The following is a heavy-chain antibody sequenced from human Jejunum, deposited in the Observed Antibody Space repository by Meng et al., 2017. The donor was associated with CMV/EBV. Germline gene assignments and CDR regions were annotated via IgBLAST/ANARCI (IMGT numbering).Heavy chain of an antibody. Sequence: QLQLPESGPELVKPSETLSLLCTVSGDSISSSNYYWGWIRQSPGKGLEWIGSIYYTGSTYYNPSLKSRLTISIDTSKNQFSLKLSSVTAADTAIYYCARGLSTSSSGYWGQGTLVTVSS. CDR1: GDSISSSNYY. J-gene: IGHJ4*02. CDR3: ARGLSTSSSGY. CDR2: IYYTGST. V-gene: IGHV4-39*07. D-gene: IGHD6-6*01.